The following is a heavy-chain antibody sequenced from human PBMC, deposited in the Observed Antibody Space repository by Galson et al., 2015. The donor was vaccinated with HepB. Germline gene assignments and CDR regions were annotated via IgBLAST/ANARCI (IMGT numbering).Heavy chain of an antibody. J-gene: IGHJ4*02. CDR3: AKDPPPGKSGVEKRGQWLRTHFDY. V-gene: IGHV3-30*18. CDR1: GFTFSSYG. D-gene: IGHD6-19*01. CDR2: ISYDGSNK. Sequence: SLRLSCAASGFTFSSYGMHWVRQAPGKGLEWVAVISYDGSNKYYADSVKGRFTISRDNSKNTLYLQMNSLRAEDTAVYYCAKDPPPGKSGVEKRGQWLRTHFDYWGQGTLVTVSS.